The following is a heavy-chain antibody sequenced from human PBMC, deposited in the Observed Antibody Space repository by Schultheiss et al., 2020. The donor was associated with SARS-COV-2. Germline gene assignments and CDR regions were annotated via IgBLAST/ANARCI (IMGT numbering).Heavy chain of an antibody. Sequence: ASVKVSCKASGYTFTGYYMHWVRQAPGQGLEWMGWINPNSGGTNYAQKFQGWVTMTRDTSISTAYMELSRLRSDDTAVYYCARVKIYGDYAVYYYGMDVWGQGTTVTVSS. CDR2: INPNSGGT. D-gene: IGHD4-17*01. J-gene: IGHJ6*02. CDR1: GYTFTGYY. V-gene: IGHV1-2*04. CDR3: ARVKIYGDYAVYYYGMDV.